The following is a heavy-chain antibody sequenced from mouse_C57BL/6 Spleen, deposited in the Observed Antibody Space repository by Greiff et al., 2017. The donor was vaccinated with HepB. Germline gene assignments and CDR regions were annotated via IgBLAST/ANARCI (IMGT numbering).Heavy chain of an antibody. CDR2: INPYNGGT. J-gene: IGHJ3*01. CDR1: GYTFTDYY. CDR3: ARADYYGSSPGWFAY. Sequence: VQLQQSGPVLVKPGASVKMSCKASGYTFTDYYMNWVKQSHGKSLEWIGVINPYNGGTSYNQKFKGKATLTVDKSSSTAYMELNSLTSEDSAVYYCARADYYGSSPGWFAYWGQGTLVTVSA. V-gene: IGHV1-19*01. D-gene: IGHD1-1*01.